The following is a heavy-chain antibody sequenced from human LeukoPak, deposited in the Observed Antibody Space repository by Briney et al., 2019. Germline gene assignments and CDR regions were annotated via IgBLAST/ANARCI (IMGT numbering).Heavy chain of an antibody. D-gene: IGHD3-10*01. CDR2: ISYDGSNK. CDR1: GFTFSSYA. CDR3: ARTMVRGGGDAFDI. V-gene: IGHV3-30-3*01. Sequence: PGGSLRLSCAASGFTFSSYAMHWVRQAPGKGLEWVAVISYDGSNKYYADSVKGRFTISRDNAKNSLYLQMNSLRAEDTAVYYCARTMVRGGGDAFDIWGQGTMVTVSS. J-gene: IGHJ3*02.